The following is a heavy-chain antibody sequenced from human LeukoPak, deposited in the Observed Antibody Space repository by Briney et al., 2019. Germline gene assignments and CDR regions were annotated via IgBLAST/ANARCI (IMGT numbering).Heavy chain of an antibody. CDR3: ARRSTLYSSGWFYFDY. CDR2: INAHDGKR. D-gene: IGHD6-19*01. J-gene: IGHJ4*02. CDR1: GGTFSDHA. V-gene: IGHV1-18*01. Sequence: GSSVKVSCKASGGTFSDHAVSWARQAPGQGLEWMGWINAHDGKRNYALKHEDRVIMTTDTSTSTVYMELRGLRSDDTAVYYCARRSTLYSSGWFYFDYWGQGTLVTVSS.